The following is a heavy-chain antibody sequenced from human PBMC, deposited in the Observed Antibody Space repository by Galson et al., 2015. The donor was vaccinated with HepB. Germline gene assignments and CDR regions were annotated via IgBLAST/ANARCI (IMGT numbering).Heavy chain of an antibody. CDR1: GGTFSSYS. D-gene: IGHD2-15*01. J-gene: IGHJ6*02. CDR3: ARETPGAVVTGYYYYGMDV. Sequence: SVKVSCKASGGTFSSYSISWVRQAPGQGLEWMGGITPMFVTAKYAQKFQGRVTITADESTNTAYMELSSLTSEDTAVYFCARETPGAVVTGYYYYGMDVWGQGTTVTVPS. CDR2: ITPMFVTA. V-gene: IGHV1-69*13.